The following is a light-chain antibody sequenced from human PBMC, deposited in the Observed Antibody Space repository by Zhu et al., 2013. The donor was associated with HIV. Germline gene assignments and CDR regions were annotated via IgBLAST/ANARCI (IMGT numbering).Light chain of an antibody. CDR1: TSGVRGDSF. CDR3: SSYASSSHVL. J-gene: IGLJ2*01. V-gene: IGLV2-11*01. Sequence: QSALTQPRSVSGSPGQSVTISCTEITSGVRGDSFVSWYQQHPGKAPRFLIYDVNERPSGVPDRFSGSKSGNTASLTISGLQTEDEADYYCSSYASSSHVLFGGGTKLTVL. CDR2: DVN.